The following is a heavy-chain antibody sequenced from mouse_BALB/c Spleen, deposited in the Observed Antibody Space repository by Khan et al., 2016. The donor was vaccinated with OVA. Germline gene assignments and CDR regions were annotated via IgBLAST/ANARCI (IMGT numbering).Heavy chain of an antibody. D-gene: IGHD3-3*01. J-gene: IGHJ3*01. CDR1: GYSITSDYA. CDR2: ISYSGRT. CDR3: VRGRAY. Sequence: EVQLVESGPGLVKPSQSLSLTCTVTGYSITSDYAWNWIRQFPGNKLEWMGYISYSGRTSYTPSLKSRISITRDTSKNPFVLQLNSVTTEDTATYYCVRGRAYWGQGTLVTVSA. V-gene: IGHV3-2*02.